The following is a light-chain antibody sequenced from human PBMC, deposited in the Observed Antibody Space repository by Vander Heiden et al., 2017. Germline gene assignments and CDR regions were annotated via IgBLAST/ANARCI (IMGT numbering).Light chain of an antibody. J-gene: IGKJ3*01. V-gene: IGKV3-20*01. Sequence: EIVLTQSPRTLSLSPGERATLSSRASQSVSSSYLAWYQQKPGEAPRKLIYGASSRANGIPDRFSGSRAGTDFILNISRMEPEEVAVYYCQQHGSTPGFTFGPGTKVDIK. CDR3: QQHGSTPGFT. CDR1: QSVSSSY. CDR2: GAS.